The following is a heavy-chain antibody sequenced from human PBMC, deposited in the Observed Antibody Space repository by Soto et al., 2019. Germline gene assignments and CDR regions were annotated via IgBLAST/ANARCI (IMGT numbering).Heavy chain of an antibody. Sequence: QLQLQESGPGLVKPSETLSLTRTVSGGSISSSSYYWGWIRQPPGKGLEWIGSIYYSGSTYYNPSLKSRVTISVDTSKNQFSLKLSSVTAADTAVYYCARQVSIQLWGPGFDYWGQGTLVTVSS. J-gene: IGHJ4*02. CDR3: ARQVSIQLWGPGFDY. D-gene: IGHD5-18*01. CDR1: GGSISSSSYY. V-gene: IGHV4-39*01. CDR2: IYYSGST.